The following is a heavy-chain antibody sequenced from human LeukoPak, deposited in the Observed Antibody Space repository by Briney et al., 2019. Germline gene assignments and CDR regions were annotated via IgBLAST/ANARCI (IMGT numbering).Heavy chain of an antibody. D-gene: IGHD3-22*01. Sequence: ASVKVSCKASGYTFTSYGISWVRQAPGQGLEWMGWISAYNGNTNYAQKLQGRVTMTTDTSTSTASMDLMSLRSDDTAVYYCARDRDSSAKGDASDIWGQGTRVTVSS. CDR1: GYTFTSYG. J-gene: IGHJ3*02. V-gene: IGHV1-18*04. CDR2: ISAYNGNT. CDR3: ARDRDSSAKGDASDI.